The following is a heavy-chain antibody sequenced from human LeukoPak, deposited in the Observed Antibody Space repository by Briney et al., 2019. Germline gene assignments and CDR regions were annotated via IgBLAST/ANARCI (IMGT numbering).Heavy chain of an antibody. J-gene: IGHJ6*03. V-gene: IGHV4-4*07. CDR2: IQTSGIT. Sequence: SETLSLTCTVSGDSISSYYWSWIRQPAGKGLEWIGRIQTSGITNYNPSLKSRVTMSVDMSKNQFSLKLSSVTAADTAVYYCARGGSYGYYYYYYYMDVWGKGTTVTVSS. CDR1: GDSISSYY. CDR3: ARGGSYGYYYYYYYMDV. D-gene: IGHD1-26*01.